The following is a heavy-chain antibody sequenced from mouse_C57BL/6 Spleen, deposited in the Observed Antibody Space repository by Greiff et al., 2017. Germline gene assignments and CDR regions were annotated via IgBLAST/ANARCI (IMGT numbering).Heavy chain of an antibody. J-gene: IGHJ1*03. CDR2: ISGGGGNT. V-gene: IGHV5-9*01. CDR1: GFTFSSYT. Sequence: EVQLVESGGGLVKPGGSLKLSCAASGFTFSSYTMSWVRQTPEKRLEWVATISGGGGNTYYPDSVKGRFTISRDNAKNTLYLQMSSLRSEDTALYYCARLSITTVVAEGYWYFDVWGTGTTVTVSS. CDR3: ARLSITTVVAEGYWYFDV. D-gene: IGHD1-1*01.